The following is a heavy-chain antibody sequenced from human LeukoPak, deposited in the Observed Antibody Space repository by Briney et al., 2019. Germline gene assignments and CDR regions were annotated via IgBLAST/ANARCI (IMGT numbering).Heavy chain of an antibody. CDR1: GYSISSGYY. D-gene: IGHD3-10*01. J-gene: IGHJ4*02. Sequence: PSETLSLTCSVSGYSISSGYYWAWIRQPPGKGLEWIGSIYHSGTTYYNPSLKSRVTISVDTSKNQFSLKLSSVTAADTAVYYCARDGSGSGSPFDYWGQGTLVTVLS. CDR3: ARDGSGSGSPFDY. CDR2: IYHSGTT. V-gene: IGHV4-38-2*02.